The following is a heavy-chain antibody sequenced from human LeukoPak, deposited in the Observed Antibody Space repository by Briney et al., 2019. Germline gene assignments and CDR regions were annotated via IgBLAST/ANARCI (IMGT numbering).Heavy chain of an antibody. V-gene: IGHV4-61*02. Sequence: ASETLSLTCTVPGGSISSGSYYWSWIRQPAGKGLEWIGRIYTSGSTNYNPSLKSRVTISVDTSKNQFSLKLSSVTAADTAVYYCANTGYVNYYDSSGLIPKAFDIWGQGTMVTVSS. CDR2: IYTSGST. J-gene: IGHJ3*02. CDR3: ANTGYVNYYDSSGLIPKAFDI. CDR1: GGSISSGSYY. D-gene: IGHD3-22*01.